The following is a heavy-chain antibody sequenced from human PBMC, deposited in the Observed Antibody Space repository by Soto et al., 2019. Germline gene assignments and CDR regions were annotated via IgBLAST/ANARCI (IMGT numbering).Heavy chain of an antibody. CDR3: AAFAVVQATRLNWFDP. CDR2: IYYTGST. Sequence: SESLSLTCTVSSGSVSDGDYYWSWIRQPPGNGLEWIGYIYYTGSTYYNPALNSRVTISVDMSNNQFSLKLSSVAAADTAIYFSAAFAVVQATRLNWFDPWGQGTLGTVSS. CDR1: SGSVSDGDYY. D-gene: IGHD1-26*01. V-gene: IGHV4-30-4*01. J-gene: IGHJ5*02.